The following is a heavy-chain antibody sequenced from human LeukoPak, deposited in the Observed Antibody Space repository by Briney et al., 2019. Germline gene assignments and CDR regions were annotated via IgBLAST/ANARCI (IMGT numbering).Heavy chain of an antibody. J-gene: IGHJ6*03. CDR1: GFTFSSYS. CDR2: ITSSSSTI. V-gene: IGHV3-48*01. D-gene: IGHD6-25*01. Sequence: GRSLRLSCAASGFTFSSYSMSWVRQAPGNGVGWISYITSSSSTIHYAASVKCRFTISRDNATNSLYLKMDSLRAEATAVYYCARTRSGYNMDVWGKGTTVSVS. CDR3: ARTRSGYNMDV.